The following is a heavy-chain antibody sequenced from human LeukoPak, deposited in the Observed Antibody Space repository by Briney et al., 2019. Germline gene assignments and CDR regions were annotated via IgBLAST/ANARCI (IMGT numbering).Heavy chain of an antibody. D-gene: IGHD5-12*01. V-gene: IGHV3-23*01. Sequence: GGSLRLSCAASGFTFSSYAMSWVRQAPGQGLELVSSISGSGGSTYYADSVKGRFTISRDNSKNTLYLQMNSLRAEDTAVYYCAKTPVATIRYFDYWGQGTMVTVSS. CDR1: GFTFSSYA. CDR2: ISGSGGST. CDR3: AKTPVATIRYFDY. J-gene: IGHJ4*02.